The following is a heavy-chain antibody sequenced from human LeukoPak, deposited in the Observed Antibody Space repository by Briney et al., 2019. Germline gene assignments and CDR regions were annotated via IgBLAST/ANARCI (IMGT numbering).Heavy chain of an antibody. J-gene: IGHJ6*03. D-gene: IGHD5-24*01. Sequence: SETRSLTCTVSDYSISSGYYWGWIRQPPGKGLEWIGSIYHSGTTYYNPSLESRVTISVGTSKNQFSLKLSSVTAADTAVYYCARVDGYSYYYYYYYMDVWGKGTTVTVSS. CDR1: DYSISSGYY. V-gene: IGHV4-38-2*02. CDR3: ARVDGYSYYYYYYYMDV. CDR2: IYHSGTT.